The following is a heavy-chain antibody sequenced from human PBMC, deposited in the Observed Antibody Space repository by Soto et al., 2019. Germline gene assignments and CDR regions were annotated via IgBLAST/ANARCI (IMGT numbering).Heavy chain of an antibody. CDR1: GFTFSSYA. D-gene: IGHD4-17*01. Sequence: GGSLRLSCAASGFTFSSYAMSWVRQAPGKGLEWVSAISGSGGSTYYADSVKGRFTISRDNSKNTLYLQMNSLRAEDTAVYYCAKVELPDYGDPPRDYFDYWGQGTLVTVSS. CDR2: ISGSGGST. J-gene: IGHJ4*02. CDR3: AKVELPDYGDPPRDYFDY. V-gene: IGHV3-23*01.